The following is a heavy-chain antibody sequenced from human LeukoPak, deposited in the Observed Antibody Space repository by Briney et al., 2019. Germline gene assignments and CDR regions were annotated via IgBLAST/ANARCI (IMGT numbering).Heavy chain of an antibody. CDR1: GFTFSSYS. CDR3: ARGTRDIVVVIATPYYMDV. CDR2: ISSSSSTI. J-gene: IGHJ6*03. Sequence: PGGSLRLSCAASGFTFSSYSMNWVRQAPGKGLEWVSYISSSSSTIYYADSVKGRFTISRDNAKNSLYLQMNSLRAEDTAVYYCARGTRDIVVVIATPYYMDVWGKGTTVTVSS. D-gene: IGHD2-21*01. V-gene: IGHV3-48*01.